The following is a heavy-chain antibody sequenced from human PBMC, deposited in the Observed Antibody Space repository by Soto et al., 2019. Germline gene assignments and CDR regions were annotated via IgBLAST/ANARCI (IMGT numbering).Heavy chain of an antibody. CDR1: GGTFSSYA. J-gene: IGHJ6*02. D-gene: IGHD2-2*01. CDR2: IIPISETT. CDR3: ARSQGSSTSLEIYYYYYYGMDV. Sequence: GASVKVSCEACGGTFSSYAISWVRQAPGQGLEWMGGIIPISETTNYAQKFQGRVTITADESKSTAYMELSSLRSEDTAVYYCARSQGSSTSLEIYYYYYYGMDVWGQGTTVTVSS. V-gene: IGHV1-69*13.